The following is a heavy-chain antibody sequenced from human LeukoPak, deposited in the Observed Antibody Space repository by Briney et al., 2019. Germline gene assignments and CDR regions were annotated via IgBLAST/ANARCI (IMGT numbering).Heavy chain of an antibody. V-gene: IGHV4-39*01. Sequence: SETLSLTRTVSGGSITSSPYYRGWIRQPPGKGLEWIGSFYFGGGTYYNPSLKSRLTISVDTSKNQFSLKLTSVTAADTALYYCARISGPYYYGMDVWGQGTTVTVSS. CDR3: ARISGPYYYGMDV. CDR2: FYFGGGT. CDR1: GGSITSSPYY. D-gene: IGHD3-10*01. J-gene: IGHJ6*02.